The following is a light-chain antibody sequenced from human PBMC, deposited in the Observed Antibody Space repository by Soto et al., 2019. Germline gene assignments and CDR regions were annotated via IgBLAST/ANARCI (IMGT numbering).Light chain of an antibody. CDR3: MQALQTPLT. CDR1: QSLRHSNGYNY. V-gene: IGKV2-28*01. Sequence: ILMTQTPLSLPVTPGEPASISCRSSQSLRHSNGYNYLVWYLQKPGQSPQLLIYLGSYRASGVPDRFSGSGSRTDFTLKISRVEAEDVGVYYCMQALQTPLTFGGGTKVDIK. J-gene: IGKJ4*01. CDR2: LGS.